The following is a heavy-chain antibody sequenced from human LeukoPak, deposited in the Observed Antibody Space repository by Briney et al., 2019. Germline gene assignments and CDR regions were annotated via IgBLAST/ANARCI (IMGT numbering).Heavy chain of an antibody. CDR1: GYTVTGYY. J-gene: IGHJ6*02. V-gene: IGHV1-2*02. D-gene: IGHD6-13*01. Sequence: ASVKVSCKASGYTVTGYYMQGVRQAPGQGLEWMGWINPNSGGTNYAQKFQGRVTMTRDTSISTAYMELSRLRSDDTAVYYCARGKSSSWYGDYYYGMDVWGQGTTVTVSS. CDR3: ARGKSSSWYGDYYYGMDV. CDR2: INPNSGGT.